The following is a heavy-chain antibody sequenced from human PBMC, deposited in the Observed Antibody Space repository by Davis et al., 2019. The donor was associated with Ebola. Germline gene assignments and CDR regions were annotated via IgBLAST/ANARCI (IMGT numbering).Heavy chain of an antibody. CDR3: AREMRRSYGQIDL. CDR1: QFTFSSYY. Sequence: GESLKISCTTSQFTFSSYYMTWVRQAPGKGLEWVATIGQDGRDNRHVDSVKGRFIISSDNAKNSLYLQMNSLRAEDTAIYYCAREMRRSYGQIDLWGQGTQVIVSS. J-gene: IGHJ5*02. V-gene: IGHV3-7*01. CDR2: IGQDGRDN. D-gene: IGHD3-10*01.